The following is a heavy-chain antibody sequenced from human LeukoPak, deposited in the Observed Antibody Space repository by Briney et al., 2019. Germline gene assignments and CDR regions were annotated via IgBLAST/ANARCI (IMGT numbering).Heavy chain of an antibody. Sequence: SETLSLTCTVSGGSINSNNYFWGWFRQPPGKGLEWIGSISYSGSTYYNPSVQSRVTISGDTSRNQFFLKLTSLTAADTAVFYCARRSSSSGYYYYMDVWGKGTTVTVSS. V-gene: IGHV4-39*01. CDR2: ISYSGST. CDR1: GGSINSNNYF. CDR3: ARRSSSSGYYYYMDV. D-gene: IGHD6-6*01. J-gene: IGHJ6*03.